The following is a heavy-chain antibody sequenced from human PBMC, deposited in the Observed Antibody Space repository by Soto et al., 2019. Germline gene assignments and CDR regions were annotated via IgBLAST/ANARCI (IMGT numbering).Heavy chain of an antibody. Sequence: KPSETLSLTCAVSGLSIRSGYYWGWIRQPPGKGLEWIGSIYHSGRTYYTPSLKSRVTISVDTSKNQFSLKLSSVTAADTAVYYCARSLYDYDWGSASPLNYWGQGTLVTVSS. CDR3: ARSLYDYDWGSASPLNY. D-gene: IGHD3-16*01. CDR2: IYHSGRT. J-gene: IGHJ4*02. V-gene: IGHV4-38-2*01. CDR1: GLSIRSGYY.